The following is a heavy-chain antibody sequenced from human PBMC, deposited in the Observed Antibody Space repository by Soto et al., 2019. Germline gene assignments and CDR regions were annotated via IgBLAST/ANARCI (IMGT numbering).Heavy chain of an antibody. J-gene: IGHJ3*01. CDR3: ARGINSAIDL. Sequence: PSQTLSLTCVISGDSVSSNNVAWNWIRQSPSRGLEWLGRTYYRSKWYNNYAVSVKSRTTINADTSKNQFSLQLASVTPEDTAVYYCARGINSAIDLWGQGTMVTVSS. CDR2: TYYRSKWYN. CDR1: GDSVSSNNVA. D-gene: IGHD1-1*01. V-gene: IGHV6-1*01.